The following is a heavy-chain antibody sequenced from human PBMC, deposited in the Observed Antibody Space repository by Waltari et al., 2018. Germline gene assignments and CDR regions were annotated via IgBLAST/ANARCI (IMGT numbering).Heavy chain of an antibody. Sequence: QLQLQESGPGLVKPSETLSLTCTVSVSPISTSSYYWGWIRPPPRKGLEWVGSIYYSGSTYYNPSLKSRVTISVDTSKNQFSLKLSSVTAADTAMYYCARGVGAWFGDNPWYFDLWGRGTLVTVSS. J-gene: IGHJ2*01. CDR3: ARGVGAWFGDNPWYFDL. D-gene: IGHD3-10*01. CDR1: VSPISTSSYY. CDR2: IYYSGST. V-gene: IGHV4-39*07.